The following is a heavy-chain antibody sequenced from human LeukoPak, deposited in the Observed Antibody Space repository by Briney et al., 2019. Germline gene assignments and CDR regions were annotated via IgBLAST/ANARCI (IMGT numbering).Heavy chain of an antibody. J-gene: IGHJ3*02. Sequence: GASVKVSCKASGYTFTSYDINWVRQAPGQGLEWMGWINPNSGGTNYAQKFQGRVTMTRDTSISTAYMELSRLRSDDTAVYYCARDLTLTYCGGDCYENAFDIWGQGTMVTVSS. CDR3: ARDLTLTYCGGDCYENAFDI. CDR1: GYTFTSYD. D-gene: IGHD2-21*02. V-gene: IGHV1-2*02. CDR2: INPNSGGT.